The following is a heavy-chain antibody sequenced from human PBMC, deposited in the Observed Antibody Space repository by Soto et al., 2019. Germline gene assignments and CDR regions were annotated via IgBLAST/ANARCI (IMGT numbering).Heavy chain of an antibody. CDR1: AGSISRSNYY. D-gene: IGHD3-22*01. V-gene: IGHV4-39*01. CDR2: MYSSGNT. Sequence: QLQLQESGPGLVKPSETLSLTCTVSAGSISRSNYYWGWIRQPPGKGLEWIGSMYSSGNTYYNPSRKRRVTISVDTSKNQFSLKLTSVTAADTAVYYCARQPYDSSGYYYGAWGQGTLVTVSS. CDR3: ARQPYDSSGYYYGA. J-gene: IGHJ5*02.